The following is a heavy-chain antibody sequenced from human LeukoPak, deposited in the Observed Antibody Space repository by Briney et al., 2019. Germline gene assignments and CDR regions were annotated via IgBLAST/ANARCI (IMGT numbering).Heavy chain of an antibody. CDR2: MSGSGGST. CDR1: RFTFSSYA. D-gene: IGHD3-10*01. CDR3: AKDSGSMVRGPFDY. V-gene: IGHV3-23*01. Sequence: PGGSLRLSCAAFRFTFSSYAMSWVRQAPGKGLEWVSAMSGSGGSTYYADSVKGRFTISRDNSKNTLYLQMNSLRAEDTAVYYCAKDSGSMVRGPFDYWGQGTLVTVSS. J-gene: IGHJ4*02.